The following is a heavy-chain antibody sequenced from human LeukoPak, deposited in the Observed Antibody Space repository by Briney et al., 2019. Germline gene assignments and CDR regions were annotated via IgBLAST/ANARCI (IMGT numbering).Heavy chain of an antibody. CDR2: IIPIFGTA. J-gene: IGHJ5*02. CDR3: ARAGDSGSLFDP. CDR1: GGTFSSYA. Sequence: SVKVSCKASGGTFSSYAISWVRQAPGQGLEWMGGIIPIFGTANYAQKFQGRVTITTDESTSTAYMELSSLRSEDTAVYYCARAGDSGSLFDPWGQGTLVTVSS. V-gene: IGHV1-69*05. D-gene: IGHD1-26*01.